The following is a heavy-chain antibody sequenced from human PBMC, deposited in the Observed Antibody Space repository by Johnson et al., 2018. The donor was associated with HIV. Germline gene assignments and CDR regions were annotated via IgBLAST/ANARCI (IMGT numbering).Heavy chain of an antibody. J-gene: IGHJ3*02. V-gene: IGHV3-30*04. CDR3: ARPYILLQLVSAFDI. D-gene: IGHD6-6*01. CDR2: ISYDGSNK. CDR1: GFTFSSYA. Sequence: QVQLVESGGGVVQPGRSLRLSCAASGFTFSSYALHWVRQAPGKGLEWVPVISYDGSNKYYADSVKGRFTISRDNFKNNLYLQMNSLRDEDTAVYCCARPYILLQLVSAFDIWGQGTMVTVSS.